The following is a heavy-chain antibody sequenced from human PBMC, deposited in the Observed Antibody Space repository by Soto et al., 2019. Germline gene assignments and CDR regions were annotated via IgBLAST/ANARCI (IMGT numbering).Heavy chain of an antibody. D-gene: IGHD1-26*01. V-gene: IGHV4-59*08. Sequence: PSETLSLTCTVSGDXVSTYYWNWIRQPPERGLEWIGHVYYSGGTIYNPALASRVTISLDTSKNQFSLTLTSVTAADTAIYYCVSRETTSTTGKTPWLDPWGQGALVTVSS. CDR3: VSRETTSTTGKTPWLDP. J-gene: IGHJ5*02. CDR2: VYYSGGT. CDR1: GDXVSTYY.